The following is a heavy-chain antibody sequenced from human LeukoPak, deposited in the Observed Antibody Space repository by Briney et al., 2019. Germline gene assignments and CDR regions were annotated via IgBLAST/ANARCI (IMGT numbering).Heavy chain of an antibody. J-gene: IGHJ4*02. V-gene: IGHV4-39*07. CDR3: ARDLSSGYSHYFDS. Sequence: SETLSLTCSVSGGSINSRNYYWAFIRQPPGKGLEWIGSIFHSGSAHYNPSLRSRVSMLVAPSRSQFYLELTSVTAADTAVYYCARDLSSGYSHYFDSWGQGTLVTVSS. CDR1: GGSINSRNYY. D-gene: IGHD3-22*01. CDR2: IFHSGSA.